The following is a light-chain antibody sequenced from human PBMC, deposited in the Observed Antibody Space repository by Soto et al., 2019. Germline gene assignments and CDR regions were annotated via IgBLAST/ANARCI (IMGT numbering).Light chain of an antibody. J-gene: IGLJ3*02. CDR3: SSYAGSSWV. Sequence: QSALTQPPSASGSPGQSVTISCTGTSSDVGAYNYVSWYQQYPGKAPKLMIYEVSKRPSGVPDRFSGSKSGNTASLTVSGLQAEDEADYYCSSYAGSSWVFGGGTKVTVL. CDR2: EVS. V-gene: IGLV2-8*01. CDR1: SSDVGAYNY.